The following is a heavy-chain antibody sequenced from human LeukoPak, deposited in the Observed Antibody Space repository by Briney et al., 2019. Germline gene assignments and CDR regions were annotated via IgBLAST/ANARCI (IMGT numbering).Heavy chain of an antibody. CDR2: IIPILGIA. Sequence: GSSVKVSCKASGGTLSSYAISWVRQAPGQGLEWMGRIIPILGIANYAQKFQGRVTITADKSTSTAYMELSSLRSEDTAVYYCARGAPDYYDSSGYYHGVWFDPWGQGTLVTVSS. D-gene: IGHD3-22*01. V-gene: IGHV1-69*04. CDR3: ARGAPDYYDSSGYYHGVWFDP. J-gene: IGHJ5*02. CDR1: GGTLSSYA.